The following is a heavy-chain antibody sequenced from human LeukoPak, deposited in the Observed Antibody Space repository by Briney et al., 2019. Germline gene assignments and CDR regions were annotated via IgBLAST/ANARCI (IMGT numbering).Heavy chain of an antibody. Sequence: GASVKVSCKASGYTFTSYGISWVRQAPGQGLEWMGWISAYNGNTNYAQKLQGRVTMTTDTSTSTAYMELRSLRSDDTAVYYCARVVGTKNYYDSSGSSNWFDPWGQGTLVTVSS. CDR3: ARVVGTKNYYDSSGSSNWFDP. CDR1: GYTFTSYG. V-gene: IGHV1-18*01. D-gene: IGHD3-22*01. J-gene: IGHJ5*02. CDR2: ISAYNGNT.